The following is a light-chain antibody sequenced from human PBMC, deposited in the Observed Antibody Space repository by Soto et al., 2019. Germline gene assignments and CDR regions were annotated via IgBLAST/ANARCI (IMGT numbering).Light chain of an antibody. J-gene: IGKJ1*01. CDR3: QQAYSFPPT. CDR2: GAS. CDR1: QDIAGY. Sequence: DIQVTQSPYSVSASVGDRVTLTCLASQDIAGYLAWYQHKPGRTPELLIHGASRLQSGVPARFSGSGSGTDFTLSINSLQPEDFATYYCQQAYSFPPTFGQGTKVDIK. V-gene: IGKV1D-12*01.